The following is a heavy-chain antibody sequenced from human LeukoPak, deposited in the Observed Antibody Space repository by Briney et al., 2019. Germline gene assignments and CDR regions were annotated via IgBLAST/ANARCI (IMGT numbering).Heavy chain of an antibody. D-gene: IGHD3-10*01. J-gene: IGHJ4*02. Sequence: GGSLRLSCAASGFTFSSYAMHWVRQAPGKGLEWVAVISYDGSNKYYADSVKGRFTISRDNSKNTLYLQMNSLRAEDTAVYYCADTGSGSYWGQGTLVIVS. V-gene: IGHV3-30-3*01. CDR2: ISYDGSNK. CDR1: GFTFSSYA. CDR3: ADTGSGSY.